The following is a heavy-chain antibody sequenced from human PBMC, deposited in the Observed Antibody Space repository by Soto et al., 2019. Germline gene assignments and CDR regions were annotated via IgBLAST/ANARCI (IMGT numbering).Heavy chain of an antibody. D-gene: IGHD3-10*01. J-gene: IGHJ6*04. CDR3: AASMVRGVIMTYYYGRDV. CDR2: IYYSGST. CDR1: GGSISSSSYY. V-gene: IGHV4-39*01. Sequence: SETLSLTCTVSGGSISSSSYYWGWIRQPPGKGLEWIGSIYYSGSTYYNPSLKSRVTISVDTSKNQFSLKLSSVTAADTAVYYCAASMVRGVIMTYYYGRDVWGKGTTATAPS.